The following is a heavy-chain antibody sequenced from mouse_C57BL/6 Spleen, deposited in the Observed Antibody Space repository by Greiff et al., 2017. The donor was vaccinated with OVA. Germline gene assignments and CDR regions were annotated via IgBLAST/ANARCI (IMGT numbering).Heavy chain of an antibody. CDR1: GFTFSSYG. D-gene: IGHD1-1*01. V-gene: IGHV5-6*01. J-gene: IGHJ2*01. CDR2: ISSGGSYT. Sequence: EVHLVESGGDLVKPGGSLKLSCAASGFTFSSYGMSWVRQTPDKRLEWVATISSGGSYTYYPDSVKGRFTISRDNAKNTLYLQMSSLKSEDTAMYYCARLYYGSLYYFDYWGQGTTLTVSS. CDR3: ARLYYGSLYYFDY.